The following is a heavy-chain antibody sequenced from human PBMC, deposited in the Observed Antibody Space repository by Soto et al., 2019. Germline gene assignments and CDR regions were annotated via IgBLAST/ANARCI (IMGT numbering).Heavy chain of an antibody. CDR1: GFTFREFG. J-gene: IGHJ6*02. D-gene: IGHD3-22*01. CDR2: ISYDGSHE. Sequence: RLSCGASGFTFREFGVHWIRQAPGKGLEWVAVISYDGSHEYYADSVRGRFIISRDNSKNTLYLQMNSLRAEDTAIYYCARDLKKKFANSGYSYGMAVWGQGTWVPVSS. CDR3: ARDLKKKFANSGYSYGMAV. V-gene: IGHV3-30-3*01.